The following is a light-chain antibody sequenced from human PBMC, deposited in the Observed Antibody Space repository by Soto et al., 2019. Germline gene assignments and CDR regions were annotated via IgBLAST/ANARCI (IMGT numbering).Light chain of an antibody. CDR3: GTWDSSLSAVV. CDR2: DNN. CDR1: SSNIGNNY. J-gene: IGLJ2*01. Sequence: QSVLTQPPSVSAAPGQKVTISCSGSSSNIGNNYVSWYQQLPGTAPKLLIYDNNKRPSGIPDRFSGSKSGTSATLGITGLLTGDEADYYCGTWDSSLSAVVCGGGTKLTVL. V-gene: IGLV1-51*01.